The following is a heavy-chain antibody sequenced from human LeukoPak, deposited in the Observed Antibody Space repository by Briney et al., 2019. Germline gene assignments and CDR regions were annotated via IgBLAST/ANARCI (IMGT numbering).Heavy chain of an antibody. Sequence: SETLSLTCTVSGGSLSSYYWSWIRQPPGKGLEWIGYIYYSGSTNYNPSLKSRVTISVDTSKNQFSLKLSSVTAADTAVYYCARDLRAVAGERAYYFDYWGQGTLVTVSS. V-gene: IGHV4-59*01. CDR1: GGSLSSYY. CDR3: ARDLRAVAGERAYYFDY. CDR2: IYYSGST. J-gene: IGHJ4*02. D-gene: IGHD6-19*01.